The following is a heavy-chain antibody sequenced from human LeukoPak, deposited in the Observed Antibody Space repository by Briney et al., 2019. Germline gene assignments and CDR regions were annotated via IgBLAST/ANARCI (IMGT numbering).Heavy chain of an antibody. CDR2: INSDGSST. CDR1: GFTFSNYW. D-gene: IGHD6-13*01. J-gene: IGHJ4*02. CDR3: AKDKERIAAAGTPSY. Sequence: GGSLRLSCAASGFTFSNYWMYWVRQAPGKGLVWVARINSDGSSTSYADSVKGRFTFSRDNAKNTLNLQMNSLRAEDTAVYYCAKDKERIAAAGTPSYWGQGTLVTVSS. V-gene: IGHV3-74*01.